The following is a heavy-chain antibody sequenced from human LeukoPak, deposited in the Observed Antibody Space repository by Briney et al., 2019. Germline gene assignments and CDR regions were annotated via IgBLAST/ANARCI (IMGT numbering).Heavy chain of an antibody. CDR3: AKGDSSSWIQYFDY. CDR2: ISAVGDVR. Sequence: PGGSPRLSCAASEFTFSSYGMSWVRQAPGKGLEWVSGISAVGDVRNNADSVKGRFTISRDNSKNTLYLQMNSLRADDTAVYYCAKGDSSSWIQYFDYWGQGTLVTVSS. V-gene: IGHV3-23*01. D-gene: IGHD6-13*01. CDR1: EFTFSSYG. J-gene: IGHJ4*02.